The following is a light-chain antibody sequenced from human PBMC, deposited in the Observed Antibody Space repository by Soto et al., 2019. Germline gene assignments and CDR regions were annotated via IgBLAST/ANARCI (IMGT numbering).Light chain of an antibody. CDR2: GAS. J-gene: IGKJ1*01. CDR1: QSVSSSY. V-gene: IGKV3-20*01. CDR3: REYASSTRT. Sequence: EFVLTQSPGTLSLSPGERATLSCRASQSVSSSYLAWHQQKPGQAPRLLIYGASSGATGIPDRFSGSGSGTDFTLTISRLEPEDYAVYFCREYASSTRTFGQGSKVDIK.